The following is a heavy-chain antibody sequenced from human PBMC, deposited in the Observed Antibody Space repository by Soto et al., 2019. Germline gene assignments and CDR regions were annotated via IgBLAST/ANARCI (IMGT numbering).Heavy chain of an antibody. CDR2: IGRRSDI. CDR3: AREETAWPLAYGLDV. V-gene: IGHV3-21*01. D-gene: IGHD2-21*02. Sequence: EVQLVESGGGLVKPGGSLRLSCEASGFSFSTYSMLWVRQAPGKGLEWVSSIGRRSDIYYADSVKGRFTISRDNAKNSVSLQMNSLRDEDTAVYYCAREETAWPLAYGLDVWGQGTTVTVSS. CDR1: GFSFSTYS. J-gene: IGHJ6*02.